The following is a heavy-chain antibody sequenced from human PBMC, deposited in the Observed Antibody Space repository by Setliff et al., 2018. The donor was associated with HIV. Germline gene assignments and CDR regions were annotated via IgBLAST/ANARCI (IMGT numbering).Heavy chain of an antibody. Sequence: PSETLSLTCTVSGGSLDSGSYHWSWIRQPAGKGLEWFGHISTSGNTNYNPSLKSRVTISVDTSKDQFSLKLSSVTAADTAVYYCARGARLLTGYADRWDYYYMRIWGKGTTVTVSS. J-gene: IGHJ6*03. CDR2: ISTSGNT. CDR1: GGSLDSGSYH. CDR3: ARGARLLTGYADRWDYYYMRI. V-gene: IGHV4-61*09. D-gene: IGHD2-8*01.